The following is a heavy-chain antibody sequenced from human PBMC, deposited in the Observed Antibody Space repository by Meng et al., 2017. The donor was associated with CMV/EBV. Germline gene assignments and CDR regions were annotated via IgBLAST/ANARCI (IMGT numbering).Heavy chain of an antibody. D-gene: IGHD6-13*01. J-gene: IGHJ4*02. Sequence: ESLKISCAASGFTFDDYGMSWVRQAPGKGLEWVSGINWNGGSTGYADSVKGRFTISRDNAKNSLYLQMNSLRAEDTALYHCARVAAAGDFDYWGQGTLVTVSS. CDR3: ARVAAAGDFDY. CDR1: GFTFDDYG. CDR2: INWNGGST. V-gene: IGHV3-20*01.